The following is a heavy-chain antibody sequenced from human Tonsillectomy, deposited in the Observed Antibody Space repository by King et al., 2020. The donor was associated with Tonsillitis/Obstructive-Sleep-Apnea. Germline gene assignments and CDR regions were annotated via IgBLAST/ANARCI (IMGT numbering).Heavy chain of an antibody. CDR3: ARDLPNYDILTDSHRGEYFDY. Sequence: LQMQESGPGLVKPSETLSLTCTVSGGSISSSSYYWGWIRQPPGKGLEWIGSIYYSGSTYYNPSLKSRVTISVDTSKNQFSLKLSSVTAADTAVYYCARDLPNYDILTDSHRGEYFDYWGQGTLVTVSS. CDR1: GGSISSSSYY. D-gene: IGHD3-9*01. J-gene: IGHJ4*02. V-gene: IGHV4-39*07. CDR2: IYYSGST.